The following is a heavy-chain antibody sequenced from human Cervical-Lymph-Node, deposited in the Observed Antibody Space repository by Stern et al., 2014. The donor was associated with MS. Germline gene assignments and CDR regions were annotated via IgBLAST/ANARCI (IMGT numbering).Heavy chain of an antibody. CDR3: VHRTPQWRAFDS. V-gene: IGHV2-5*02. CDR2: VYWDDDK. D-gene: IGHD6-19*01. J-gene: IGHJ5*01. Sequence: EESGPTLVKPTQTLTLTCSFSGFSLSTYGVGVAWIRQPPGKALEWLALVYWDDDKRYTPSLKNRLTITKDTSKNQVVLTLTNMDPVDTATYFCVHRTPQWRAFDSWGQGTLVTVSS. CDR1: GFSLSTYGVG.